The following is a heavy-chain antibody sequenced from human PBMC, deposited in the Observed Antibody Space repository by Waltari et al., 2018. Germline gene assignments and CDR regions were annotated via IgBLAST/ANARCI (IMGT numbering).Heavy chain of an antibody. CDR1: GFTFSSYA. CDR3: AKDRRVWSSSFTY. J-gene: IGHJ4*02. CDR2: IYSGGST. Sequence: EVQLLESGGGLVQPGGSLRLSCAASGFTFSSYAMRWVRQAPGKGLEWVSVIYSGGSTYYADSVKGRFTISRDNSKNTLYLQMNSLRAEDTAVYYCAKDRRVWSSSFTYWGQGTLVTVSS. D-gene: IGHD6-13*01. V-gene: IGHV3-23*03.